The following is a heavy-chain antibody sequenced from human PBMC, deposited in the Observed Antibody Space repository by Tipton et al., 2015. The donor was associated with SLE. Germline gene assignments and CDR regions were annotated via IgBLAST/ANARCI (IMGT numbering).Heavy chain of an antibody. Sequence: TLSLTCTVSGGSISSGSYYWGWIRQPPGKGLEWIGEINHSGSTNYNPSLKSRVTISVDTSKNQFSLKLSSVTAADTAVYYRARVSIAVAGDYWGQGTLVTVSS. J-gene: IGHJ4*02. D-gene: IGHD6-19*01. V-gene: IGHV4-39*07. CDR1: GGSISSGSYY. CDR3: ARVSIAVAGDY. CDR2: INHSGST.